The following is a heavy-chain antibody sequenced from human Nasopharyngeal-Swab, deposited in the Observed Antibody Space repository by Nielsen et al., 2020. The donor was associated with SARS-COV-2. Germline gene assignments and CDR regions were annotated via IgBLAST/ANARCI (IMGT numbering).Heavy chain of an antibody. Sequence: ASVKVSCKASGYTFISYYMHWVRQAPGQGLEWMGIINPSGGSTSYAQKFQGRVTMTRDTSTSTVYMELSSLRSEDTAVYYCARFGELTHFDYWGQGTLVTVSS. CDR1: GYTFISYY. D-gene: IGHD3-10*01. CDR2: INPSGGST. V-gene: IGHV1-46*01. J-gene: IGHJ4*02. CDR3: ARFGELTHFDY.